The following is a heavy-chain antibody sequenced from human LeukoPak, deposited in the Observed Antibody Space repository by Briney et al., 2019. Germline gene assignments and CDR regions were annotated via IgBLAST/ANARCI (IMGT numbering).Heavy chain of an antibody. Sequence: SETLSLTCTVSGGSISSSSYYWGWIRQPPGKGLEWIGSIYYSGSTYYNPSLKSRVTISVDTSKNQFSLKLSSVTAADTAVYYCARDRRYNQIGFDPWGQGTLVTVSS. CDR1: GGSISSSSYY. V-gene: IGHV4-39*07. CDR2: IYYSGST. J-gene: IGHJ5*02. CDR3: ARDRRYNQIGFDP. D-gene: IGHD1-1*01.